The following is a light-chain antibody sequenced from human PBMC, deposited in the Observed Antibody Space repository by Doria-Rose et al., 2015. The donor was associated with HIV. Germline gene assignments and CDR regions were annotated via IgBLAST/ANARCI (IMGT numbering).Light chain of an antibody. CDR2: GNT. V-gene: IGLV1-40*01. CDR3: QSYDSRLSVYV. Sequence: SVLTQPPSVSGAPGQRAAISCTGSSSNIGAGFDVNWYQQFPGTAPQLLIHGNTNRPSGVPDRFSGSKSGTSASLAISGLRAEDEADYYCQSYDSRLSVYVFGTETKVTVL. J-gene: IGLJ1*01. CDR1: SSNIGAGFD.